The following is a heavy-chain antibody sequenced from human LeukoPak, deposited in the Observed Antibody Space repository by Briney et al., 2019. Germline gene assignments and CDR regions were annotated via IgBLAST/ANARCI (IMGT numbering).Heavy chain of an antibody. Sequence: SETLSLTCTVSGGSISSYFWSWIRQPPGKGLEWIGDIYYSGSTNYNPSLKSRVTISLDMSKNQFSLKLSSVTAADTAVYYCAREAGRVAAAAHFQHWGQGTLVTVSS. J-gene: IGHJ1*01. V-gene: IGHV4-59*01. CDR1: GGSISSYF. CDR3: AREAGRVAAAAHFQH. CDR2: IYYSGST. D-gene: IGHD6-13*01.